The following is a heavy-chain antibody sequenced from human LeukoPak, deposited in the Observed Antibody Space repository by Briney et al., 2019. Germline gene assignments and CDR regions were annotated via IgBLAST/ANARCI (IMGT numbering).Heavy chain of an antibody. CDR2: ISNGGGVT. CDR1: GFTFSSYS. V-gene: IGHV3-21*04. CDR3: VVQAGLTYYDISFDS. D-gene: IGHD3-9*01. J-gene: IGHJ5*01. Sequence: GGSLRLSCAASGFTFSSYSMNWVRQAPGKGLEWVSSISNGGGVTQYANSVKGRFTISRDNAKNSLYLQMNSLTAEDTAVYYCVVQAGLTYYDISFDSWGQGTLVTVSS.